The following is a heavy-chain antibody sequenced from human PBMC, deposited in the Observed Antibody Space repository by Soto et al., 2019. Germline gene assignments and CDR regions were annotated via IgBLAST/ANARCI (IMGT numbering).Heavy chain of an antibody. J-gene: IGHJ1*01. CDR2: IWYDGSNK. CDR1: GFTFSSYG. Sequence: GGSLRLSCAASGFTFSSYGMHWVRQAPGKGLEWVAVIWYDGSNKYYADSVKGRFTISRDDSKNTLYLQMNSLKTEDTAVYYCTTARGTYGAEYFQHWGQGTLVTVSS. D-gene: IGHD4-17*01. V-gene: IGHV3-33*01. CDR3: TTARGTYGAEYFQH.